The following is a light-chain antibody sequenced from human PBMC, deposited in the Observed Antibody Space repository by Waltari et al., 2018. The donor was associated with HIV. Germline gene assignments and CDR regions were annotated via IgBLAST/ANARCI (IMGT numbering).Light chain of an antibody. J-gene: IGLJ3*02. CDR1: SSNIGSNT. V-gene: IGLV1-44*01. CDR3: ATWDDSLNGWV. CDR2: SYG. Sequence: QSVLNQAPSASGTPGQRVTISCSGSSSNIGSNTVTWYQQFPGTAPKLLIYSYGQRPSGVPERFSGSKSATSASLAISGLRSEDEADYHCATWDDSLNGWVFGGGTKLTVL.